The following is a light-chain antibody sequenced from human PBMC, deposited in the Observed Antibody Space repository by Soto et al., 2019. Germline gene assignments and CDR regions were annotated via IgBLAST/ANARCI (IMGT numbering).Light chain of an antibody. CDR2: GAS. Sequence: IVLSPFPVIMSRSPGERAQHNPSSSQFVSSNLAWYQQKPGQAPRLLIYGASTRATGIPARFSGSGSGTDFTLTISSLQSEDFAVYYCQQYNTWPPITFGQGTRLAI. CDR1: QFVSSN. CDR3: QQYNTWPPIT. J-gene: IGKJ5*01. V-gene: IGKV3-15*01.